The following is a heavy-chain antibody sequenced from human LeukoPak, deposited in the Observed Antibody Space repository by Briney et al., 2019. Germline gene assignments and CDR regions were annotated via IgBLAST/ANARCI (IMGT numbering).Heavy chain of an antibody. V-gene: IGHV1-3*01. Sequence: ASVKMSCKASGYSFTNYVIHWVRQAPGQRLEWMGWINAGNGNTEYSHNFQGRVTFIRDTSATTAYMELSSLRSEDTAVYYCARDRCSGGICYSDVFDYWGQGTLVTVSS. CDR1: GYSFTNYV. CDR3: ARDRCSGGICYSDVFDY. D-gene: IGHD2-15*01. CDR2: INAGNGNT. J-gene: IGHJ4*02.